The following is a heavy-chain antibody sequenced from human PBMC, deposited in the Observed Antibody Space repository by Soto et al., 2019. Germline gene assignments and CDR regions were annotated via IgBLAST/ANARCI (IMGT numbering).Heavy chain of an antibody. CDR3: ARVGPTGWFDP. V-gene: IGHV1-2*02. J-gene: IGHJ5*02. Sequence: QVHLVQSGAEVTKPGASVKVSCKASGYSFTDYYMHWVRQAPGQGLEWMGWINTKTGGTNYAQRVQGRVTMTGDTSINTAYMELSRLRSDDTAVYYCARVGPTGWFDPWGQGTVVTVSS. CDR2: INTKTGGT. CDR1: GYSFTDYY.